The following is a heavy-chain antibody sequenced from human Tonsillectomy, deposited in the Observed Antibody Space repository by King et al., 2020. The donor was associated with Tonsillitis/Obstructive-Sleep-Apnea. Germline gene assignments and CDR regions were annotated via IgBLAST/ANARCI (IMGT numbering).Heavy chain of an antibody. D-gene: IGHD3-9*01. V-gene: IGHV4-59*08. CDR3: ARLTGMSYYYYGMDV. CDR2: LYYSGST. J-gene: IGHJ6*02. CDR1: GGSISSFF. Sequence: VQLQESGPGLVKPSETLSLTCTVSGGSISSFFWSWIRQPPGKGLEWIGYLYYSGSTNYNPSLKSRVTISVDTSKNQFSLKLSSVTAADTAVYYFARLTGMSYYYYGMDVWGQGTTVTVSS.